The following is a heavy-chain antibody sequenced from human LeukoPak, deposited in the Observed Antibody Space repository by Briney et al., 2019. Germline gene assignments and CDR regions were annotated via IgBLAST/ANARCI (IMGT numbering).Heavy chain of an antibody. D-gene: IGHD3-10*01. CDR1: DYSISSGYY. CDR3: ARLSGSYYKVDY. J-gene: IGHJ4*02. Sequence: SETLSLTCTVSDYSISSGYYWGWIRQPPGKGLEWIGSIFHSGTTYYNPSLKSRVTISVDTSKNHFSLKLSSVTAADTAVYYCARLSGSYYKVDYWGQGTLVTVSS. CDR2: IFHSGTT. V-gene: IGHV4-38-2*02.